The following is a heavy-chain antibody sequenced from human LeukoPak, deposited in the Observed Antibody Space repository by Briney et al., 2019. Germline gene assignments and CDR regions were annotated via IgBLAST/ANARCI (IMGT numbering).Heavy chain of an antibody. D-gene: IGHD4-11*01. CDR3: ARDKAVTTELTQYFHH. V-gene: IGHV1-18*01. CDR1: GYTFTSCG. CDR2: ISGYNGNT. J-gene: IGHJ1*01. Sequence: GARVKVSCKSSGYTFTSCGNSWVRQAPAQGLEWMGWISGYNGNTNYAQKLQFRVTMTTDTSTSTAYMELRSLRSDDTAVYYCARDKAVTTELTQYFHHWGQGTLVTVSS.